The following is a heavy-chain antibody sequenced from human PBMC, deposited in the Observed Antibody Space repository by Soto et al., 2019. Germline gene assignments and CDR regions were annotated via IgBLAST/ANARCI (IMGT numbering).Heavy chain of an antibody. Sequence: PGGSLRLSCAASGFTFSTFAMNWVRQAPGKGLEWVSSISGSTTDIYYADSVKGRFTVSRDNAKNSLYLHLSSLTAEDTAVYYCAIDKLHFSSGGTKSAFDFWGRGTMVTVSS. J-gene: IGHJ3*01. CDR3: AIDKLHFSSGGTKSAFDF. CDR1: GFTFSTFA. D-gene: IGHD6-19*01. CDR2: ISGSTTDI. V-gene: IGHV3-21*01.